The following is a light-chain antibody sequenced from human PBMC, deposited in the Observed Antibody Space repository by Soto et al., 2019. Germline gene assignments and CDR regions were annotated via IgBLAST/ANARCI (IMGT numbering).Light chain of an antibody. CDR3: QAWDSSTVV. CDR2: QDT. CDR1: KLGDKY. J-gene: IGLJ2*01. Sequence: SYELTQPPSLSVSPGQTASITCSGDKLGDKYACWYQQKPGQSPVLVIYQDTKRPSRIPERFSGSNSGNTATLTISGTQAMDEADYYCQAWDSSTVVFGGGTKLTVL. V-gene: IGLV3-1*01.